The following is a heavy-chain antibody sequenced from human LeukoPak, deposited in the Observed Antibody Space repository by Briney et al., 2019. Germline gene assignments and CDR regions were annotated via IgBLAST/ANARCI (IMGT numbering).Heavy chain of an antibody. J-gene: IGHJ4*02. CDR3: ARGAVAGPGGKRGYFDY. V-gene: IGHV3-23*01. CDR1: GFTFSSYA. Sequence: GGSLRLSCAASGFTFSSYAMSWVRQAPGKGLEWASAISGSGGSTYYADSVKGRFTISRDNSKNTLYLQMNSLRAEDTAVYYCARGAVAGPGGKRGYFDYWGQGTLVTVSS. D-gene: IGHD6-19*01. CDR2: ISGSGGST.